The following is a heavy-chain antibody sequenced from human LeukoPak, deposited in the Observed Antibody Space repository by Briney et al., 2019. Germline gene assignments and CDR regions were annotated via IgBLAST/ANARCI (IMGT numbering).Heavy chain of an antibody. CDR3: ARVPYYGSGCDY. CDR1: GYTFTSYG. D-gene: IGHD3-10*01. J-gene: IGHJ4*02. CDR2: IIPILGIA. V-gene: IGHV1-69*04. Sequence: GASVKVSCKASGYTFTSYGISWVRQAPGQGLEWMGRIIPILGIANYAQKFQGRVTITADKSTSTAYMELSSLRSEDTAVYYCARVPYYGSGCDYWGQGTLVTVSS.